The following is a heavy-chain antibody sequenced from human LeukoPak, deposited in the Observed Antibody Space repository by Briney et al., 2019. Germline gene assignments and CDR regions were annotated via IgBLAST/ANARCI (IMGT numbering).Heavy chain of an antibody. CDR2: VVPSDAET. D-gene: IGHD5-18*01. V-gene: IGHV5-51*01. J-gene: IGHJ4*02. CDR3: ARQTAMGRSADY. Sequence: GASLKISCKASGYSFTSYWIGWLRQMPGKGLEGLGIVVPSDAETRYNPSFQGQVTISVDNSITTAYLPWNSLKATETAMYYCARQTAMGRSADYWGQGNLVTVSS. CDR1: GYSFTSYW.